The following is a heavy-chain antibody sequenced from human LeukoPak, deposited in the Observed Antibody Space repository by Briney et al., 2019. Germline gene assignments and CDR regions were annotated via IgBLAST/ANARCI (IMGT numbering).Heavy chain of an antibody. D-gene: IGHD6-25*01. CDR3: AREGAAAEDVNWFDP. Sequence: GASVKVSCKASGYTFTGYYMHWVRQAPGQGLEWMGWINPNSGNVHYARKFQDRVTMTRDTSISTAYMELNSLRSDDTAVYYCAREGAAAEDVNWFDPWGQGTLVTVSS. J-gene: IGHJ5*02. CDR2: INPNSGNV. CDR1: GYTFTGYY. V-gene: IGHV1-2*02.